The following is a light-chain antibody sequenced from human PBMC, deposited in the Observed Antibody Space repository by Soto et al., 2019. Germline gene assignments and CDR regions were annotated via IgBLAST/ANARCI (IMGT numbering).Light chain of an antibody. CDR3: SSFASSHTFV. CDR2: EVS. Sequence: QSALTQPASVSGTPGQSITISCTGSNSDVGIYDFVSWYQHHPGRAPKLIVSEVSHRPSGVSNRFSGSKSGNTASLTISGLQSEDEADYYCSSFASSHTFVFGTGTKVTVL. CDR1: NSDVGIYDF. V-gene: IGLV2-14*01. J-gene: IGLJ1*01.